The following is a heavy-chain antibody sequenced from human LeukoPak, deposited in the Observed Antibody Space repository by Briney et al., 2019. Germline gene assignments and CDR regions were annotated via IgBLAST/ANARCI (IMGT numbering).Heavy chain of an antibody. CDR3: ARGAIEWELLPGFDP. Sequence: KASETLSLTCTVSGGSISSYYWSWIRQPPGKGLEWIGYIYYSGSTNYNPSLKSRVTISVDTSKNQFSLKLSSVTAADTAVYYCARGAIEWELLPGFDPWGQGTLVTVSS. CDR2: IYYSGST. V-gene: IGHV4-59*01. J-gene: IGHJ5*02. CDR1: GGSISSYY. D-gene: IGHD1-26*01.